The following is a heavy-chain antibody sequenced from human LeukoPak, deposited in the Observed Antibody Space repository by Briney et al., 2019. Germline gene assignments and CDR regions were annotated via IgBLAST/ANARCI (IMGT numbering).Heavy chain of an antibody. D-gene: IGHD5-12*01. CDR1: GYTFTSNY. CDR2: IYPRDGST. J-gene: IGHJ4*02. V-gene: IGHV1-46*01. CDR3: ARAGSDSGYETWDY. Sequence: GASVKVSCKASGYTFTSNYIHWVRQAPGQGLEWMGMIYPRDGSTSYAQKFQGRVTMTRDTPTSTVYMELSSLRSEDTAVYYCARAGSDSGYETWDYWGQGTLVTVSS.